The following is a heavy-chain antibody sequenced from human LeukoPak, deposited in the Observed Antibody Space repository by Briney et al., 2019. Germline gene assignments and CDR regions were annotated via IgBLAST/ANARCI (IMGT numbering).Heavy chain of an antibody. CDR2: SSSSGKTI. CDR1: GFTFRSYE. J-gene: IGHJ4*02. CDR3: ARDIMTTGIYFDY. D-gene: IGHD4-11*01. V-gene: IGHV3-48*03. Sequence: PGGSLRLSCAASGFTFRSYEMNWVRQTPGKGLEWVSYSSSSGKTIYYADSVKGRFTISRDNAKNSLYLQMNSLRAEDTAVYYCARDIMTTGIYFDYWGQGTLVTVSS.